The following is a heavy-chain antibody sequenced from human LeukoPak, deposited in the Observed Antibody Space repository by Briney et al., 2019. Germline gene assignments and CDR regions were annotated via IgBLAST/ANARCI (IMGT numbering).Heavy chain of an antibody. V-gene: IGHV1-69*13. CDR3: ARDTYNWNLEYYFDY. CDR2: IIPIFGTA. Sequence: SVKVSCKASGGTFSSYAISWVRQAPGQGLEWMGGIIPIFGTANYAQKFQGRVTITADESTSTAYMELSSLRSEDTAVYYCARDTYNWNLEYYFDYWGQGTLVTVSS. D-gene: IGHD1-7*01. CDR1: GGTFSSYA. J-gene: IGHJ4*02.